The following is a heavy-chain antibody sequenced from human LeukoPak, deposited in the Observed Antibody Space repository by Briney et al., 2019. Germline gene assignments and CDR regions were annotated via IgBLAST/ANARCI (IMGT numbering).Heavy chain of an antibody. CDR1: GGSISTSSYY. CDR3: AEDKGVQLWLRGWFDP. J-gene: IGHJ5*02. Sequence: SETLSLTCTVSGGSISTSSYYWGWVRQPPGKGLEWIGYIYYSGSTYYNPSLKSRVTISVDTSKNQVSLKLSSVTAADTAVYYCAEDKGVQLWLRGWFDPWGQGTLVTVSS. V-gene: IGHV4-39*07. D-gene: IGHD5-18*01. CDR2: IYYSGST.